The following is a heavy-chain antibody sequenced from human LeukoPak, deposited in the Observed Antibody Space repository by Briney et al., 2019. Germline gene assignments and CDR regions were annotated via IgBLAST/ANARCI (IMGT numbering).Heavy chain of an antibody. Sequence: GASVKVSCKASGYTFSSYGISWVRQAPGQGLEWMGWISAYNGNTNYVQKVQGRVTMTTDTSTSTAYMELRSLRSDDTAVYYCARDDFWSGYYTNDYFDYWGQGTLVTVSS. D-gene: IGHD3-3*01. CDR1: GYTFSSYG. CDR2: ISAYNGNT. CDR3: ARDDFWSGYYTNDYFDY. J-gene: IGHJ4*02. V-gene: IGHV1-18*01.